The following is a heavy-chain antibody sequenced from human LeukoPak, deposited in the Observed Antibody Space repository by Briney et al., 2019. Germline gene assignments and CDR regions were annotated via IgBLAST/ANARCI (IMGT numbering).Heavy chain of an antibody. CDR3: ATNGYYCMDV. Sequence: SGTLSLTCAVSGASISSSTNWWSWVRQPPGKGLEWIGEIYRSGGTNYNPSLKSRITISVDKSQNQFSLKVNSLTAADTAVYYCATNGYYCMDVWGRGTTVTVSS. J-gene: IGHJ6*03. D-gene: IGHD2-8*01. CDR1: GASISSSTNW. V-gene: IGHV4-4*02. CDR2: IYRSGGT.